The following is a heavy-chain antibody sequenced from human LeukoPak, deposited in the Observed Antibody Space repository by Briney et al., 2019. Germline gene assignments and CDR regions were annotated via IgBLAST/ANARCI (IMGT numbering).Heavy chain of an antibody. J-gene: IGHJ4*02. CDR3: AKGSGTSRPYYLDY. V-gene: IGHV3-23*01. CDR1: GFAFNNYV. CDR2: ISGSGDST. Sequence: GGSLRLSCAASGFAFNNYVMTWVRQAPGKGLDWFSAISGSGDSTYYADSVKGRFTISRDSSKSTMYLQMTSLTAEDTAVYYCAKGSGTSRPYYLDYWGRGSLVTVSS. D-gene: IGHD6-25*01.